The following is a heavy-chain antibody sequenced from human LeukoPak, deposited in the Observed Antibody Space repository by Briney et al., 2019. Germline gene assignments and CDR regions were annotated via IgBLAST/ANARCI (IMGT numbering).Heavy chain of an antibody. CDR3: ARDSLHNYGGTGYGYYFDY. V-gene: IGHV3-7*01. CDR1: GFTFSSYW. D-gene: IGHD4/OR15-4a*01. CDR2: IRQDGSVQ. Sequence: PGGSLRLSCAASGFTFSSYWMSWVRQAPGKGLEWVANIRQDGSVQNYVDSVKGRSTISRDNHKNSVYLQMSSLRVEDTAMYYCARDSLHNYGGTGYGYYFDYWGPGTPVIVSS. J-gene: IGHJ4*02.